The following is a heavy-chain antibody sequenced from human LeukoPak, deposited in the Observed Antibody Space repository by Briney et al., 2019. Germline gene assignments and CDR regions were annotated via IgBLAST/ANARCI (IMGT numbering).Heavy chain of an antibody. CDR2: MSPNSGNT. CDR3: ARGVGDLGDY. CDR1: GYTFTSYH. J-gene: IGHJ4*02. V-gene: IGHV1-8*01. D-gene: IGHD3-16*01. Sequence: ASVKVSCKASGYTFTSYHINWVRQATGQGLEWMGWMSPNSGNTDYAQKFQGRVTMTRDTSINTAYMELSSLRFEDTAVYYCARGVGDLGDYWGQGTLVTVSS.